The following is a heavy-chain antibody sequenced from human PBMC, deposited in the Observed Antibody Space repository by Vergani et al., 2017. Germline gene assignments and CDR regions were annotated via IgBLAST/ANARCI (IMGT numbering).Heavy chain of an antibody. CDR3: VKEKIDLGSYFFDS. CDR1: GFTFSSYA. CDR2: ISGSGGST. Sequence: EVQLLESGGGLVQLGGSLRLPCAASGFTFSSYAMSWVRQAPGKGLEWVSAISGSGGSTYYADTLKGRFSISRDNSKNTVFLQMHSLRAEDTAIYYCVKEKIDLGSYFFDSWGHGILVTVSS. J-gene: IGHJ4*01. V-gene: IGHV3-23*01. D-gene: IGHD2/OR15-2a*01.